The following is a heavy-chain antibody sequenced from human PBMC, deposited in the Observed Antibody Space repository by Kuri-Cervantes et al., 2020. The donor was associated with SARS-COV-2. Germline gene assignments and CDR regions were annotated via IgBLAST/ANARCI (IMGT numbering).Heavy chain of an antibody. Sequence: GGSLRLSCAASGFTFSSYEMNWVRQAPGKGLEWVSYISSSGSTIYYADSVKGRFTISRDNAKNSLYLQMNSLRAEDTAVYYCAKDYWRSTSCNAFDIWGQGTMVTVSS. V-gene: IGHV3-48*03. D-gene: IGHD2-2*01. CDR1: GFTFSSYE. CDR3: AKDYWRSTSCNAFDI. J-gene: IGHJ3*02. CDR2: ISSSGSTI.